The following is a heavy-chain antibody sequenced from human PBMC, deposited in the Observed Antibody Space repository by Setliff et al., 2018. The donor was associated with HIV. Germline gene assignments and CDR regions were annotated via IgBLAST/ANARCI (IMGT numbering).Heavy chain of an antibody. CDR3: AKDRSVRDYNYHYLDV. J-gene: IGHJ6*03. D-gene: IGHD2-15*01. V-gene: IGHV3-30*02. Sequence: GGSLRLSCAASGFTFSNYGMHWVRQAPGKGQEWVIFIRYDGSDNYYIDSVKGRFTISRDNSKNTLYLQVNSLRDEDTAVYYCAKDRSVRDYNYHYLDVWGKGTTVTVSS. CDR2: IRYDGSDN. CDR1: GFTFSNYG.